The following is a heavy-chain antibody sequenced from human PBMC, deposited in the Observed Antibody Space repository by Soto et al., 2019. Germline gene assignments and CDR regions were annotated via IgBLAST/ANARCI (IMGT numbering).Heavy chain of an antibody. D-gene: IGHD6-19*01. CDR2: IRGKAYGGTT. J-gene: IGHJ6*02. CDR1: GFTFGGYA. CDR3: AREGQWLIPPYYYYAMDV. Sequence: TVGSLRLSCTASGFTFGGYAMSWFRQAPGKGLEWVGFIRGKAYGGTTEYAASVQGRFTISRDDSKSIAYLQMNSLKTEDTAVYYCAREGQWLIPPYYYYAMDVWGQGTTVTVSS. V-gene: IGHV3-49*03.